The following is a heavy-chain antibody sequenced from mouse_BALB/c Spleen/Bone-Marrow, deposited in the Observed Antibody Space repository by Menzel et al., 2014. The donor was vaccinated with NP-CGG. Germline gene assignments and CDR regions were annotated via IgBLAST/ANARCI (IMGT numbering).Heavy chain of an antibody. Sequence: QVQLKESGPGLVAPSQSLSITCTVSGFSLTSYGVHWVRRPPGKGLEWLGVIWAGGSTNYNSALMSRLSISKDNSKSQVFLKMNSLQTDDTAMYYCARDRGPPYWGQGTLVTVSA. D-gene: IGHD3-1*01. CDR2: IWAGGST. V-gene: IGHV2-9*02. CDR1: GFSLTSYG. J-gene: IGHJ3*01. CDR3: ARDRGPPY.